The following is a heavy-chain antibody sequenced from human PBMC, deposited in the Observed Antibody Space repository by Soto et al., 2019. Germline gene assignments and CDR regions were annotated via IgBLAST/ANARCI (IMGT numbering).Heavy chain of an antibody. CDR1: GFTFSSYA. J-gene: IGHJ4*02. CDR2: ISSNGGST. D-gene: IGHD3-9*01. Sequence: GGSLRLSCAASGFTFSSYAMHWVRQAPGKGLEYVSAISSNGGSTYYANSVKGRFTISRDNSKNTLYLQMGSLRAEDMAVYYCARGDGYFDWAHYDYWGQGTLVTVSS. V-gene: IGHV3-64*01. CDR3: ARGDGYFDWAHYDY.